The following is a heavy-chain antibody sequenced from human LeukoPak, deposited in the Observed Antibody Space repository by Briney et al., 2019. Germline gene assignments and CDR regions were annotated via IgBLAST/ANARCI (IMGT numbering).Heavy chain of an antibody. CDR3: ARDRREWLRFGYYYYYMDV. J-gene: IGHJ6*03. CDR1: GFTFSSYW. Sequence: GGSLRLSCAASGFTFSSYWMHWVRQAPGKGLVWVSRINSDGSSTSYADSVKGRFTISRDNSKNTLYLQMNSLRAEDTAVYYCARDRREWLRFGYYYYYMDVWGKGTTVTISS. CDR2: INSDGSST. D-gene: IGHD5-12*01. V-gene: IGHV3-74*01.